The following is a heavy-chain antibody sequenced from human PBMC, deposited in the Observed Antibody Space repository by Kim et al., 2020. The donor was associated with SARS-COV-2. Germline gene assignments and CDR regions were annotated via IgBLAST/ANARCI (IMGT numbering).Heavy chain of an antibody. J-gene: IGHJ4*02. D-gene: IGHD3-3*02. CDR2: ISPNGDRT. Sequence: GGSLRLSCGASGFTFSSYTMSWVRQVPGKGLEWVAVISPNGDRTDYADSVKGRFSLSRDNSRNTVYLQMDSLRAEDTAVYYCAKDYTYLSYYPLWSGHGVYFDVWGQGALVTVSS. CDR1: GFTFSSYT. V-gene: IGHV3-23*01. CDR3: AKDYTYLSYYPLWSGHGVYFDV.